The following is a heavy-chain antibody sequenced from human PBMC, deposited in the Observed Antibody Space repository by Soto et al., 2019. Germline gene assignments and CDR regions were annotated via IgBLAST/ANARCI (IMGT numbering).Heavy chain of an antibody. D-gene: IGHD6-6*01. V-gene: IGHV5-10-1*01. CDR2: IDPSDSYT. J-gene: IGHJ6*02. CDR1: GYSFTSYW. Sequence: GESLKISCKGSGYSFTSYWISWVRQMPGKXLEWMGRIDPSDSYTNYSPSFQGHVTISADKSISTAYLQWSSLKASDTAMYYCARRPVSSSGPYYYGMDVWGQGTTVTVSS. CDR3: ARRPVSSSGPYYYGMDV.